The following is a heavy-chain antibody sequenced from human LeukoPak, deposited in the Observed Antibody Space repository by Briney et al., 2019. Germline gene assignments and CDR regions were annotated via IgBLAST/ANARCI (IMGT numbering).Heavy chain of an antibody. CDR2: ISGSGGST. CDR3: AKDLVLHYHDFDY. J-gene: IGHJ4*02. D-gene: IGHD2-8*01. V-gene: IGHV3-23*01. Sequence: GGSLRLSCAASGFTFSSYAMSLVRRAAGKGLEWVSAISGSGGSTYYADSVKGRFTISRDNSKNTLYLQMNSLRAEDTAVYYCAKDLVLHYHDFDYWGQGTLVTVSS. CDR1: GFTFSSYA.